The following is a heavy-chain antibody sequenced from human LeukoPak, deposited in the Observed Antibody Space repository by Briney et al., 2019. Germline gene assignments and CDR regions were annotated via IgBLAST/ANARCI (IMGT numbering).Heavy chain of an antibody. CDR3: ARSAILLSYDSSGYPFDY. D-gene: IGHD3-22*01. CDR2: MNPNSGNT. J-gene: IGHJ4*02. V-gene: IGHV1-8*03. CDR1: GGTFSSYA. Sequence: ASVKVSCKASGGTFSSYAISWVRQATGQGLEWMGWMNPNSGNTGYAQKFQGRVTITRNTSISTAYMELSSLRSEDTAVYYCARSAILLSYDSSGYPFDYWGQGTLVTVSS.